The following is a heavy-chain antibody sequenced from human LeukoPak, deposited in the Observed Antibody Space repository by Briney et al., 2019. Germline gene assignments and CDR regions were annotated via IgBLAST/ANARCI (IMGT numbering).Heavy chain of an antibody. J-gene: IGHJ4*02. V-gene: IGHV3-53*01. CDR1: GFTVSSNY. CDR2: IYSGGGT. D-gene: IGHD4-23*01. Sequence: PGGSLRLSCAASGFTVSSNYMTWVRQAPGKGLEWVSVIYSGGGTYYADSVKGRFTISRDNSKNTLYLQMNSLRAEDTAVYYCARDQPYGGIDYWGQGTLVTVSS. CDR3: ARDQPYGGIDY.